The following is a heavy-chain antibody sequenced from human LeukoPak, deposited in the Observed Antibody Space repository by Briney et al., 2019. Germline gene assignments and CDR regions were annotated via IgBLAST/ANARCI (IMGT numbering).Heavy chain of an antibody. V-gene: IGHV4-34*01. CDR3: ARAHTAVAVYWYFDL. D-gene: IGHD6-19*01. CDR1: GGSFSGYY. Sequence: SETLSLTCAVYGGSFSGYYWSWIRQPPGKGLEWIGEINHSGSTNYNPSLKSRVTISVDRSKNQFSLKLSSVTAADTAVYYCARAHTAVAVYWYFDLWGRGTLVTVSS. CDR2: INHSGST. J-gene: IGHJ2*01.